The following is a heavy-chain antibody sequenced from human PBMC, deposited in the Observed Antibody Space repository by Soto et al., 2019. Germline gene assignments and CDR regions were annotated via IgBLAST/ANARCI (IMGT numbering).Heavy chain of an antibody. D-gene: IGHD4-17*01. CDR3: AGDDYGDSSPPGY. J-gene: IGHJ4*02. CDR2: IIPILGIA. V-gene: IGHV1-69*08. Sequence: QVQLVQSGAEVKKPGSSVKVSCKASGGTFSSYTISWVRQAPGQGLEWMGRIIPILGIANYAQKFQGRVTITPDKSTSTASRELRSLRSEATAVYYGAGDDYGDSSPPGYWGRGTLVTVSS. CDR1: GGTFSSYT.